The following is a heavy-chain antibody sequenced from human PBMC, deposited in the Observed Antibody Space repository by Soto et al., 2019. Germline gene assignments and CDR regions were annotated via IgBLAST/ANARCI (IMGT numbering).Heavy chain of an antibody. CDR3: VTDSQYSSWLGFDY. J-gene: IGHJ4*02. V-gene: IGHV3-7*01. CDR1: GFTFGSYW. D-gene: IGHD3-22*01. Sequence: LRLSCAASGFTFGSYWMTWVRRAPGKGLEWVANIKQDGSEKYYVDSVKGRFTISRDNAKNSLYLQMSSLRVEDTAVYYCVTDSQYSSWLGFDYCGQCNLFAVSS. CDR2: IKQDGSEK.